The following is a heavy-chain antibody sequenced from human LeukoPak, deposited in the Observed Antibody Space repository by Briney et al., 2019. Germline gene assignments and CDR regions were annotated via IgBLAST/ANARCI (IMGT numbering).Heavy chain of an antibody. V-gene: IGHV1-2*02. Sequence: GSVKVSCKASGYTFTAHYLHWVRQAPGHGLEWMGWIDPNSGVTNSAQKFRGRATVTRDTSISTAYMELSWLSSDDTAVYYCARSTSIGDRVKAPYDSRGQGSLVTVSS. CDR3: ARSTSIGDRVKAPYDS. J-gene: IGHJ4*02. CDR2: IDPNSGVT. CDR1: GYTFTAHY. D-gene: IGHD6-6*01.